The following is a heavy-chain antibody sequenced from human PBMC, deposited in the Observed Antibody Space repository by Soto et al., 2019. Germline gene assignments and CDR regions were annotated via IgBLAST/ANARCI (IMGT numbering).Heavy chain of an antibody. CDR2: IRSKAYGGTT. Sequence: GGSLRLSCTASGFTFGDYAMSWFRQAPGKGLEWVGFIRSKAYGGTTEYAASVKGRFTISRDDSKSIAYLQMNSLKTEDTAVYYCTRDRMGYCSSTSCYRVRYFDYWGQGTLVTVST. D-gene: IGHD2-2*01. CDR3: TRDRMGYCSSTSCYRVRYFDY. CDR1: GFTFGDYA. V-gene: IGHV3-49*03. J-gene: IGHJ4*02.